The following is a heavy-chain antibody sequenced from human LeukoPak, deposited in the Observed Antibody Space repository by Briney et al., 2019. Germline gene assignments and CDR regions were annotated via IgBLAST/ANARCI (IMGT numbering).Heavy chain of an antibody. Sequence: TSETLSLTCTVSGGSISSGGYYWSWIRQHPGEGLEWIGYIYYSGSTYYNPSLKSRVTISVDTSKNQFSLKLSSVTAADTAVYYCARDRWFDPWGQGTLVTVSS. CDR3: ARDRWFDP. V-gene: IGHV4-31*03. CDR1: GGSISSGGYY. CDR2: IYYSGST. J-gene: IGHJ5*02.